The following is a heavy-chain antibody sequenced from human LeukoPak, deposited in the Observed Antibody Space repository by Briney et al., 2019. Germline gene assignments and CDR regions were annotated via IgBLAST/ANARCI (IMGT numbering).Heavy chain of an antibody. D-gene: IGHD6-13*01. CDR2: IWYDGSNK. Sequence: GGSLRLSCAASGFTFSSYGMHWVRQAPGKGLEWVAVIWYDGSNKYYADSVKGRFTISRDNSKNTLYLQMNSLRAEDTAVYYCAREDGILAGRYYYYMDVWGKGTTVTVSS. V-gene: IGHV3-33*01. CDR1: GFTFSSYG. CDR3: AREDGILAGRYYYYMDV. J-gene: IGHJ6*03.